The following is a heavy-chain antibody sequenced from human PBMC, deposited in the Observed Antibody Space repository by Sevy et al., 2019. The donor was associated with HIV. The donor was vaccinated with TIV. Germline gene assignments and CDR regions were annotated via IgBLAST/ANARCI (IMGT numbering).Heavy chain of an antibody. D-gene: IGHD2-2*01. CDR3: AKTINSGGGIVPAANYYYYGMDV. Sequence: GGSLRLSCAASGLTFSGYAMSWVRQAPGKGLEWVSAINGKGRSTHYADSVEGRFTISRDNSKNTLYLQMNSLRAEDTAVYYCAKTINSGGGIVPAANYYYYGMDVWGQGTTVTVSS. CDR2: INGKGRST. V-gene: IGHV3-23*01. CDR1: GLTFSGYA. J-gene: IGHJ6*02.